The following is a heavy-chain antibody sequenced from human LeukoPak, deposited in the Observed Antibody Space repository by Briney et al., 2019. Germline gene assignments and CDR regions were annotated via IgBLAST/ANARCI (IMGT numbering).Heavy chain of an antibody. CDR3: ASTHLGYCSSVSCQNDY. J-gene: IGHJ4*02. D-gene: IGHD2-15*01. V-gene: IGHV4-59*08. Sequence: SETLSLTCNVSGGSITSHSWNWIRQSPGKGLEWIGYSYYSGSTNYNPSLKSRVTISVDTSKNQFSLKLSSVTAADTAVYYCASTHLGYCSSVSCQNDYWGQGTLVTVSS. CDR2: SYYSGST. CDR1: GGSITSHS.